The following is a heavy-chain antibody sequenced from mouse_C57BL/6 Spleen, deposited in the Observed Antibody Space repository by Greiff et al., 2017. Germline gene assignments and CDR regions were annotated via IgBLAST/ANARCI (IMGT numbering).Heavy chain of an antibody. CDR2: IDPSDSET. Sequence: QVQLQQPGAELVRPGSSVKLSCKASGYTFTSYWLHWVKQRPIQGLEWIGNIDPSDSETHYNQTFKDKTTFTVAKSSSTACMQLSSLTSGDSAVYYGARGVAPFAYWGQGTLVTVSA. D-gene: IGHD1-1*02. CDR1: GYTFTSYW. V-gene: IGHV1-52*01. CDR3: ARGVAPFAY. J-gene: IGHJ3*01.